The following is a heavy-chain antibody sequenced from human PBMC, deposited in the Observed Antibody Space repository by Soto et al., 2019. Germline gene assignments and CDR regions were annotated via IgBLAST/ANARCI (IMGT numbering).Heavy chain of an antibody. J-gene: IGHJ6*02. D-gene: IGHD2-2*02. CDR3: ARYEPAAILLPYYGMDV. Sequence: QVQLQESGPGLVKPSETLSLTCTVSGGSISSYYWSWIRQPAGKGLEWIGRIYTSGSTNYNPSLKSRVTMSVDTSKNQYSLKLSSVTAAATAVYYCARYEPAAILLPYYGMDVWGHGTTVTVSS. V-gene: IGHV4-4*07. CDR2: IYTSGST. CDR1: GGSISSYY.